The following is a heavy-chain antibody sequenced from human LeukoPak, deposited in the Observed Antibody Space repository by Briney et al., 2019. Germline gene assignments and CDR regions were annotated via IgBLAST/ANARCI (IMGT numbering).Heavy chain of an antibody. D-gene: IGHD3-22*01. J-gene: IGHJ4*02. CDR2: IYYSGST. Sequence: SETLSLTCTVSGGSISSSSYYWGWIRQPPGKGLEWIGSIYYSGSTYYNPSLKSRVTISVDTSKNQFSLKLSSVTAADTAVYYCARHKDDSSGYYPTLVDCWGQGTLVTVSS. V-gene: IGHV4-39*01. CDR3: ARHKDDSSGYYPTLVDC. CDR1: GGSISSSSYY.